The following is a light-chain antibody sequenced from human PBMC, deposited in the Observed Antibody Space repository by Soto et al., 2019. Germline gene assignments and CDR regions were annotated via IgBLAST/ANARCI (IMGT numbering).Light chain of an antibody. CDR2: EVS. CDR3: TSYTSSSSVV. CDR1: GSDIGGYNY. J-gene: IGLJ2*01. Sequence: QSALTQPASVSGSHGQSITISCTGTGSDIGGYNYVSWYQQHPGKAPKVMIYEVSNRPSGVSNRFSASKSGNTASLTISGLQAEDEADYYCTSYTSSSSVVFGGGTKVTVL. V-gene: IGLV2-14*01.